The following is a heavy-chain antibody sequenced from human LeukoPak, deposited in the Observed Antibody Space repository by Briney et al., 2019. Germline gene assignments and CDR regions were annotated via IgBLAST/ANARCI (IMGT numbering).Heavy chain of an antibody. Sequence: GGSLRLSCAASGFTVSSNYMSWVRQAPGKGLDWVSVIYSGGNTYYADSVKGRFTISRDNSKNTLSLQMNSLRPEDMAVYYCAKAGYTNPGYFDYWGQGTLVTVSS. CDR1: GFTVSSNY. CDR3: AKAGYTNPGYFDY. J-gene: IGHJ4*02. CDR2: IYSGGNT. D-gene: IGHD4-11*01. V-gene: IGHV3-53*01.